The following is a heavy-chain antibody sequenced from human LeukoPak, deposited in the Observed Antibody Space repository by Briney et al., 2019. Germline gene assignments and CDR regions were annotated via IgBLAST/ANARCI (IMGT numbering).Heavy chain of an antibody. Sequence: GGSLRLSCAASGFTFDNAWMNWVRQAPGKGLEWVSSISSSSSYIYYADSVKGRCTISRDNAKNSLYLQMNSLRAEDTAVYYCARDHSYCSGGSCYSLAFDFWGQGTMVTVSS. CDR3: ARDHSYCSGGSCYSLAFDF. CDR2: ISSSSSYI. CDR1: GFTFDNAW. D-gene: IGHD2-15*01. V-gene: IGHV3-21*01. J-gene: IGHJ3*01.